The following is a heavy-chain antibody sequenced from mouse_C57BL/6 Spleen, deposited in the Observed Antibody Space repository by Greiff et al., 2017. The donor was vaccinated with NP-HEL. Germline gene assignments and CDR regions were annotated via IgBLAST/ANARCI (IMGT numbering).Heavy chain of an antibody. CDR2: IDPETGGT. CDR3: TRRYYGSSYDAMDY. J-gene: IGHJ4*01. V-gene: IGHV1-15*01. Sequence: QVQLKESGAELVRPGASVTLSCKASGYTFTDYEMHWVKQTPVHGLEWIGAIDPETGGTAYNQKFKGKAILTADKSSSTAYMELRSLTSEDSAVEYCTRRYYGSSYDAMDYWGQGTAVTVSS. CDR1: GYTFTDYE. D-gene: IGHD1-1*01.